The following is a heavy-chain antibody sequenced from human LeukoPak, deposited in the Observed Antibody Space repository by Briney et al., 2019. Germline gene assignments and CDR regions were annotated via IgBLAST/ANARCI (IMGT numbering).Heavy chain of an antibody. CDR1: GFTFSSSW. J-gene: IGHJ4*02. Sequence: GGSLRLSCAVSGFTFSSSWMSWVRQAPGKGLEWVATINEVGSDKQYMDSVKGRLSISRDNPKNSLYLQMNSLRAEDTAVYYCAKASEYYGSGSYPIGGFYWGQGTLVTVSS. CDR3: AKASEYYGSGSYPIGGFY. V-gene: IGHV3-7*05. D-gene: IGHD3-10*01. CDR2: INEVGSDK.